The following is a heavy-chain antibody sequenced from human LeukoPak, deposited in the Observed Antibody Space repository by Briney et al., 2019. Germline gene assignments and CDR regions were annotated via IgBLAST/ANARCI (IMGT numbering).Heavy chain of an antibody. V-gene: IGHV4-59*01. Sequence: PSETLSLTCTVSGGSISSYYWSWIRQPPGKGLEWIGYIYYSGSTNYNPSLKSRVTISVDTSKNQFSLKLSSVTAADTAVYYCAVGGNYLTSAFDYRGQGTLSPSPQ. CDR2: IYYSGST. J-gene: IGHJ4*02. CDR1: GGSISSYY. CDR3: AVGGNYLTSAFDY. D-gene: IGHD4-11*01.